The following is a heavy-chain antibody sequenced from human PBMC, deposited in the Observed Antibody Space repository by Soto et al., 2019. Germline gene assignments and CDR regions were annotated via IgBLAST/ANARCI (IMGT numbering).Heavy chain of an antibody. D-gene: IGHD2-2*01. J-gene: IGHJ5*02. CDR3: ASNPVVVVPAATEGYWFDP. Sequence: QVQLVQSGAEVKKPGSSVKVSCKASGGTFSSYAISWVRQAPGQGLEWMGGIIPIFGTANYAQKFQGRVTITADESTSTAYMELSSLRSEDTAVYYCASNPVVVVPAATEGYWFDPWGQGTLVTVSS. CDR1: GGTFSSYA. V-gene: IGHV1-69*01. CDR2: IIPIFGTA.